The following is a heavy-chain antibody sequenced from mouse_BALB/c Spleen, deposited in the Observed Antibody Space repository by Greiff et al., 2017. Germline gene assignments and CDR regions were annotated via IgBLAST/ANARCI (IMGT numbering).Heavy chain of an antibody. Sequence: VQLQQSGPELVKPGASVKIPCKASGYTFTDYNMDWVKQSHGKSLEWIGDINPNNGGTIYNQKFKGKATLTVDKSSSTAYMELRSLTSEDTAVYYCARVHYGSSRLYYYAMDYWGQGTSVTVSS. CDR3: ARVHYGSSRLYYYAMDY. J-gene: IGHJ4*01. CDR1: GYTFTDYN. D-gene: IGHD1-1*01. CDR2: INPNNGGT. V-gene: IGHV1-18*01.